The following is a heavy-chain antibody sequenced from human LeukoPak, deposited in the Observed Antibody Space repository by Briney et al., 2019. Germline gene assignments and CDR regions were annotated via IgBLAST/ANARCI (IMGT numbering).Heavy chain of an antibody. CDR2: IYYSGST. V-gene: IGHV4-59*12. J-gene: IGHJ4*02. D-gene: IGHD6-19*01. Sequence: NPSETLSLTCTVSGGSISSYYWSWIRQPPGKGLEWIGYIYYSGSTNYNPSLKSRVTISVDTSKNQFSLKLSSVTAADTAVYYCARGGLIPGGWYVVFDYWGQGTLVTVSS. CDR1: GGSISSYY. CDR3: ARGGLIPGGWYVVFDY.